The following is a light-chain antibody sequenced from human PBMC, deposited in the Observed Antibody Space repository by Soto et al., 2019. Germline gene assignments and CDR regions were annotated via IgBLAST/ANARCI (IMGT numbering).Light chain of an antibody. V-gene: IGKV1-27*01. Sequence: DIQMTQSPPSLSASVGDSVTITCRASQGISYYLAWYQQRPGKVPKLLVYAASTLQSGVPTRFIGGGSGTDFSLTINRLQPEDFGTYYCQNYKSAPFTFGPWTKVDL. J-gene: IGKJ3*01. CDR2: AAS. CDR1: QGISYY. CDR3: QNYKSAPFT.